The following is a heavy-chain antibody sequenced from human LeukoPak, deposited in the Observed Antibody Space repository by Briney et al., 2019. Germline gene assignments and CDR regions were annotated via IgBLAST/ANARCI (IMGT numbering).Heavy chain of an antibody. V-gene: IGHV3-48*03. D-gene: IGHD6-13*01. CDR3: ARVQEQLVHGLYYYYMDV. CDR2: ISSSGSTI. CDR1: GFTFSTYA. J-gene: IGHJ6*03. Sequence: GGSLRLSCAASGFTFSTYAMNWVRQTPGKGLEWLSYISSSGSTIYYADSVKGRFTISRDNAKNSLYLQMNSLRAEDTAVYYCARVQEQLVHGLYYYYMDVWGKGTTVTVSS.